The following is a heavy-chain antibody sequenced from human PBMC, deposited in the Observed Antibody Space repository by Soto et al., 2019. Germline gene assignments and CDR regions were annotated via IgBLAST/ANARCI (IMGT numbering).Heavy chain of an antibody. CDR1: GYTFTSYD. CDR3: AREKSSYGRDV. V-gene: IGHV1-8*01. CDR2: MNPNSGNT. Sequence: QVQLVQSGAEVKKPGASVKVSCKASGYTFTSYDINWVRQATGQGLEWMGWMNPNSGNTGYAQKFQGRVTLTRNTTISTSYMKLRSLRSEGAAVYYCAREKSSYGRDVWGQGTTVTVSS. J-gene: IGHJ6*02.